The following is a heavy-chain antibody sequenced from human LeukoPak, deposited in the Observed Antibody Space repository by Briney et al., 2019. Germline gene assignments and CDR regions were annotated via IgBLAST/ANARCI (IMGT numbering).Heavy chain of an antibody. CDR3: ARGVMTAIFAFDI. Sequence: RPSETLSLTCTVSGDSISDYYWSWIRQPAGKGLELIRRIYTNGITNYNPSLKSRVTTSVDTSKNQLSLRLSSVTAADTAVYYCARGVMTAIFAFDIWGQGTMVTVSS. CDR2: IYTNGIT. CDR1: GDSISDYY. V-gene: IGHV4-4*07. J-gene: IGHJ3*02. D-gene: IGHD2-21*02.